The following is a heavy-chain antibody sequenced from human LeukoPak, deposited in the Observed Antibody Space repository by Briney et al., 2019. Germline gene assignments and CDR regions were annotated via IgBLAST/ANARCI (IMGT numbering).Heavy chain of an antibody. CDR2: INHSGST. CDR1: GGSFSGYY. CDR3: ARGPASIVVVPAGHYYYYMDV. Sequence: SETLSLTCAVYGGSFSGYYWNWIRQPPGKGLEWIGEINHSGSTNYNPSLKSRVTISVDTSKNQFSLKLSSVTAADTAVYYRARGPASIVVVPAGHYYYYMDVWGKGTTVTVSS. D-gene: IGHD2-2*01. J-gene: IGHJ6*03. V-gene: IGHV4-34*01.